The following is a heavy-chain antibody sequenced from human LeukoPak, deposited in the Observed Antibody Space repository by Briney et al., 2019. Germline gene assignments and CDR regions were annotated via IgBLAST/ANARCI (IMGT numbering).Heavy chain of an antibody. Sequence: SETLSLTCTVSGVSISSYYWSWVRQPPGKGLEWIGYIYTSGSTNYNPSLKSRVTISVDTSKNQFSLKLSSVTAADTAVYYCARLPGYWGQGALVTVSS. CDR2: IYTSGST. J-gene: IGHJ4*02. CDR1: GVSISSYY. CDR3: ARLPGY. V-gene: IGHV4-4*09.